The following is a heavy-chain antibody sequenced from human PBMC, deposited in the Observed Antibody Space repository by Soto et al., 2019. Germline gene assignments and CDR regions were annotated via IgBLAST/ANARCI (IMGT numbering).Heavy chain of an antibody. CDR1: GFTFTSYW. D-gene: IGHD3-16*02. CDR2: IDPSDSYT. Sequence: GESLKISCKGSGFTFTSYWISWVRQMPGKGLEWMGRIDPSDSYTNYSPSFQGHVTISADKSISTAYLQWSSLKASDTAMYYCARLGSRNYHLVSWGQGTLVTVSS. V-gene: IGHV5-10-1*01. CDR3: ARLGSRNYHLVS. J-gene: IGHJ5*02.